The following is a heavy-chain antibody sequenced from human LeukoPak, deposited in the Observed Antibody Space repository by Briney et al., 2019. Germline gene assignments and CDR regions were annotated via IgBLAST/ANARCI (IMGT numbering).Heavy chain of an antibody. V-gene: IGHV3-30*18. CDR1: GFTFSSYG. CDR2: ISYDGSNK. D-gene: IGHD6-19*01. Sequence: GGSLRLSCAASGFTFSSYGMHWVRQAPGKGLEWVAVISYDGSNKYYADSVKGRFTISRDNSKNTLYLQMNSPRAEDTAVYYCAKSSGWSLDYWGQGTLVTVSS. J-gene: IGHJ4*02. CDR3: AKSSGWSLDY.